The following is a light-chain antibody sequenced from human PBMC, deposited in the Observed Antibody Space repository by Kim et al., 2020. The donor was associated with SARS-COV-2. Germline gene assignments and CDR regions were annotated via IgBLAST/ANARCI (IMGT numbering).Light chain of an antibody. Sequence: QSALTQPASVSGSPGQSITISCTVTSSDVGGYNYVSWYQQHPGKAPKLMIYDVSNRPSGVSNRFSGSKSGHTASLTISGLLAEDEADYYCSSYTSSSTRVFGGGTKLTVL. CDR3: SSYTSSSTRV. CDR1: SSDVGGYNY. J-gene: IGLJ3*02. CDR2: DVS. V-gene: IGLV2-14*03.